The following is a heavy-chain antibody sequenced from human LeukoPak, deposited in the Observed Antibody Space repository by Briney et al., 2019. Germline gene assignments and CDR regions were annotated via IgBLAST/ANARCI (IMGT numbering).Heavy chain of an antibody. CDR3: ARGYYYDSSGYYLGY. CDR1: GGSFSDYY. Sequence: SSETLSLTCAVYGGSFSDYYWTWIRQPPGKGLEWIGEINHSGSTNYNPSLKSRVTIFVDTSKSQFSLKLNSVTAADTAVYHCARGYYYDSSGYYLGYWGQGNLVTVSS. D-gene: IGHD3-22*01. V-gene: IGHV4-34*01. J-gene: IGHJ4*02. CDR2: INHSGST.